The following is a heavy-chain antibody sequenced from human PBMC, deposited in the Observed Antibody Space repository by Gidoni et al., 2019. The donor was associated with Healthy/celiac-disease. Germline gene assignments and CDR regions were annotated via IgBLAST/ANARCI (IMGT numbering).Heavy chain of an antibody. D-gene: IGHD2-2*01. CDR3: ASIPVPAATLYYYYYYMDV. J-gene: IGHJ6*03. Sequence: QVQLQESGPGLVKPSGTLSLTCAVSGGSISSSNWWSWVRQPPGKGLEWIGEIYHSGSTNYNPSLKSRVTISVDKSKNQFSLKLSSVTAADTAVYYCASIPVPAATLYYYYYYMDVWGKGTTVTVSS. V-gene: IGHV4-4*02. CDR2: IYHSGST. CDR1: GGSISSSNW.